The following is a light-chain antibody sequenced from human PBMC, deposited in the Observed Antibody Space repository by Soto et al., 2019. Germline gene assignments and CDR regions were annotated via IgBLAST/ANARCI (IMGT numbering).Light chain of an antibody. V-gene: IGKV4-1*01. CDR2: WAP. Sequence: IEMTQSPDSLAVSLGERATMNCKSGQSLLYSVNNENYLAWYQKKPGQPPKLLIYWAPRREAGFPDRFSGSGSGTDFPLTSSSLQAEDVAVYYCQQYYSGLWTLGQGTRVEIK. CDR3: QQYYSGLWT. CDR1: QSLLYSVNNENY. J-gene: IGKJ1*01.